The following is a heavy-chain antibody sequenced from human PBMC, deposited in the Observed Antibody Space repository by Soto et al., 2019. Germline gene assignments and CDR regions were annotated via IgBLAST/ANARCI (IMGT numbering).Heavy chain of an antibody. CDR1: GGSVSSGSYY. CDR3: ARVRGSSWEGGGWFDP. D-gene: IGHD6-13*01. V-gene: IGHV4-61*01. Sequence: PSETLSLTCTVSGGSVSSGSYYWSWIRQPPGKGLEWIGYIYYSGSTNYNPSLKSRVTISVDTSKNQFSLKLSSVTAADTAVYYCARVRGSSWEGGGWFDPWGQGTLVTVSS. J-gene: IGHJ5*02. CDR2: IYYSGST.